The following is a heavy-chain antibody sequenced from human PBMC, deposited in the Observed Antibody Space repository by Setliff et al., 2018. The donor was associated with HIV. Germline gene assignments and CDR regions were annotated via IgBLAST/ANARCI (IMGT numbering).Heavy chain of an antibody. CDR1: GGTFSRSV. CDR3: ARGVPNYDFWSGYYTYYFDY. D-gene: IGHD3-3*01. CDR2: FIPMFGAT. J-gene: IGHJ4*02. V-gene: IGHV1-69*06. Sequence: SVKVSCKASGGTFSRSVFSWVRQAPGQGLQWMGRFIPMFGATKYAQGFQSRVTITADRSTSTVHMELRSLRSDDTAVYYCARGVPNYDFWSGYYTYYFDYWGQGTLVTV.